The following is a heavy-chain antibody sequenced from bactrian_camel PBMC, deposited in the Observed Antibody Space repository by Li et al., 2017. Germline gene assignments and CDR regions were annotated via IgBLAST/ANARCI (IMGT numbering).Heavy chain of an antibody. D-gene: IGHD3*01. CDR1: SDRTHT. J-gene: IGHJ4*01. Sequence: HVQLVESGGGSVQTGGSLTPDCTGFSDRTHTMAWYRQAPGKEREGLATIDSDGDAAYADSMKGRFTISRDNAKNTLYLQLNSLKTVDTAMYYCASCTYNGRWTLAEYYFWGQGTQVTVS. CDR3: ASCTYNGRWTLAEYYF. V-gene: IGHV3S53*01. CDR2: IDSDGDA.